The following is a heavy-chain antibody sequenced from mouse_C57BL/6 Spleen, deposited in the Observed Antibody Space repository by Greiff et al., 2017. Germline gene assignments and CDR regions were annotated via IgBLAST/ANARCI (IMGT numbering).Heavy chain of an antibody. CDR3: ASWGDYDDEYY. CDR2: INPGNGGT. CDR1: GYTFTSYC. D-gene: IGHD2-4*01. V-gene: IGHV1-53*01. J-gene: IGHJ2*01. Sequence: QVQLQQPGTELVKPGASVKLSCTASGYTFTSYCMHWVKQRPGQGLEWIGNINPGNGGTNYNEKFKSKATLTVDKSSSPAYMQLSSLTSEDSAVYYRASWGDYDDEYYWGQGTTLTVSS.